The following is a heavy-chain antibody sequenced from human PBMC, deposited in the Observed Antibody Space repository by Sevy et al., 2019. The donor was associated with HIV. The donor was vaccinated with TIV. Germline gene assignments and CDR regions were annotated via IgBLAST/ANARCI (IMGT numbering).Heavy chain of an antibody. CDR2: IYWDDNK. D-gene: IGHD4-17*01. CDR1: GFSLSTSGVG. CDR3: AHSLYGDYIGGYFDY. J-gene: IGHJ4*02. V-gene: IGHV2-5*02. Sequence: SGPTLVNPTQTLTLTCTFSGFSLSTSGVGVGWIRQPPAKALEWLALIYWDDNKRYSPSLRSRLTITKDTSKNQVVLTMTNMHPVDTATYYCAHSLYGDYIGGYFDYWGQGTLVTVSS.